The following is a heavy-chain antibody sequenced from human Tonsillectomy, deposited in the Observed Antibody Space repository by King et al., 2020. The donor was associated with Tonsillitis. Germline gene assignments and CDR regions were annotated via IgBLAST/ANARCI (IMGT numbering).Heavy chain of an antibody. J-gene: IGHJ4*02. D-gene: IGHD3-22*01. V-gene: IGHV1-46*01. CDR2: INPSGGST. CDR1: GYTFTSYS. Sequence: QLVQSGAEVKKPGASVKVSCKASGYTFTSYSMHWVRQAPGQGLEWMGIINPSGGSTSYAQKFQGRVTMTRDTSTSTVYMELSSLRSEDTAVYYCAREEPYYYASSGYYPIDFWGQGTLVTVSS. CDR3: AREEPYYYASSGYYPIDF.